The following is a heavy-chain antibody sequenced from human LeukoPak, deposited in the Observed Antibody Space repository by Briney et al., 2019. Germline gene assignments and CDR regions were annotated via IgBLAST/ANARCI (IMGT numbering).Heavy chain of an antibody. Sequence: PGGSLRLSCAASGFTFSSYTMNWVRQAPGKGLEWVSAISSSSSYIYYADSVKGRFTISRHNAKRSLYLQMNSLRAEDTAVYYCAKFAVAGTGDYWGQGTLVTVSS. CDR1: GFTFSSYT. J-gene: IGHJ4*02. CDR2: ISSSSSYI. D-gene: IGHD6-19*01. V-gene: IGHV3-21*01. CDR3: AKFAVAGTGDY.